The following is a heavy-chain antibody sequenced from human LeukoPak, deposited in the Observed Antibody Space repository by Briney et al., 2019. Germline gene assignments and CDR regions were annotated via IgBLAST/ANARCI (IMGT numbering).Heavy chain of an antibody. Sequence: SETLSLTCTVSGGSFSNYYWSWIRQPPGKGLEWIGYIYYSGSTNYNPSLKSRVTISVDTSKNQFSLNLSSVSAADTAVYYCARHPTALVSYGFDPWGQGTLVTVSS. J-gene: IGHJ5*02. V-gene: IGHV4-59*08. CDR3: ARHPTALVSYGFDP. CDR2: IYYSGST. D-gene: IGHD5-18*01. CDR1: GGSFSNYY.